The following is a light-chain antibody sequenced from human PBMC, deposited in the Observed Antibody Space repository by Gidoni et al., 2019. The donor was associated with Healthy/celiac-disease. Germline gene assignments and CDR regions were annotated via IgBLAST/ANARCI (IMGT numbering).Light chain of an antibody. Sequence: DIQTTQSPSTLSASVGDRVTITCRASQSISSGLAWYQQKPGKAPKLLIYDASSLESGVPSRFSGSGSGTEFTLTISSLQPDDFATYYCQQYNSYAPLTFXGXTKVEIK. V-gene: IGKV1-5*01. CDR1: QSISSG. CDR2: DAS. CDR3: QQYNSYAPLT. J-gene: IGKJ4*01.